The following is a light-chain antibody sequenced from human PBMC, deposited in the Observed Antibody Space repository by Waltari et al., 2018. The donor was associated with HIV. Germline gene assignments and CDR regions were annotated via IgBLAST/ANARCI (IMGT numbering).Light chain of an antibody. CDR3: SSYTSRSTYV. J-gene: IGLJ1*01. CDR2: EVR. CDR1: SSDVGSNNR. Sequence: QSALTQPPSVSGSPGQSVTISCTGTSSDVGSNNRVSWYQQPPGTAPKVIIYEVRNRPSGVPDRFSGSKSGNTASLTISGLQAGDEGDYYCSSYTSRSTYVFGTGTRVTVV. V-gene: IGLV2-18*02.